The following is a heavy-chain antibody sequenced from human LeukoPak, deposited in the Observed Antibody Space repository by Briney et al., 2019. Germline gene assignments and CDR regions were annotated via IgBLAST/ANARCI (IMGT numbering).Heavy chain of an antibody. Sequence: GGSLRLSCAASGFTFSSYAMSWVRQAPGKGLEWVSAISGSGGSTYYADSVKGRFTISRDNSKNTLYLQMNSLRAEDTAVYYCAKAANFYVLRFLEWVPADYWGQGTLVTVSS. J-gene: IGHJ4*02. CDR1: GFTFSSYA. V-gene: IGHV3-23*01. CDR2: ISGSGGST. CDR3: AKAANFYVLRFLEWVPADY. D-gene: IGHD3-3*01.